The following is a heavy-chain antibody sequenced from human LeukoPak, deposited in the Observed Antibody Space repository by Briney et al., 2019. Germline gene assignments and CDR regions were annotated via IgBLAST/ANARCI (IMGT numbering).Heavy chain of an antibody. CDR3: ARAHNWKYGTFDY. CDR1: GFSFSSFW. D-gene: IGHD1-7*01. Sequence: GGSLRLSCAASGFSFSSFWMTWVRQAPGKGLEWVANINEHGTVEQYADSAKGRFTISRDNAKNSLYLQMNSLRAEDTAVYYCARAHNWKYGTFDYWGQGTLVTVSS. V-gene: IGHV3-7*01. CDR2: INEHGTVE. J-gene: IGHJ4*02.